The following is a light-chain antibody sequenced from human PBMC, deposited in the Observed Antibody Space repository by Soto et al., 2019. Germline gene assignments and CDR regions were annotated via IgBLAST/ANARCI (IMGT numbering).Light chain of an antibody. CDR2: GAS. Sequence: EIVLTQSPGTLSLYPGARATLSCRASQSVSSSYLAWYQQKPGQAPRLLIYGASSRATGIPDRFSGSGSGTDFTLTISRLEPEDFAVYYCQQYGSSPRTFGQGTKVEIK. V-gene: IGKV3-20*01. J-gene: IGKJ1*01. CDR1: QSVSSSY. CDR3: QQYGSSPRT.